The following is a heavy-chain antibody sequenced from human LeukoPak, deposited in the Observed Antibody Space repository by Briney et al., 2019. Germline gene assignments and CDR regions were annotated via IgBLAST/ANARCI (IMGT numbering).Heavy chain of an antibody. CDR1: RYSFTSYW. V-gene: IGHV5-51*01. CDR3: ARHNGRAYYDILTGYYPPYYYYYYMDV. D-gene: IGHD3-9*01. J-gene: IGHJ6*03. CDR2: IYPGDSDA. Sequence: GESLKISCKGSRYSFTSYWIGWVRQMPGKGLEWMGIIYPGDSDARYSPSFQGQVTISADKSISTAYLQWSSLKASDTAMYYCARHNGRAYYDILTGYYPPYYYYYYMDVWGKGTTVTVSS.